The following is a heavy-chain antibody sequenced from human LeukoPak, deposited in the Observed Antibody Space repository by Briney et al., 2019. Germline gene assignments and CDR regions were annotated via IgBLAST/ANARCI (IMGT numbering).Heavy chain of an antibody. CDR3: AHVRGGKVSFDY. D-gene: IGHD3-10*01. Sequence: SGPTLVKPTQTLTLTCTFSGFSLSTSGVGVGWIRQPPGKALEWLALIYWDDDKRYSPSLKGRLTITKDTSKNQVVLTMTNMDPVDTATYYCAHVRGGKVSFDYWGQGTLVTVSS. V-gene: IGHV2-5*02. CDR1: GFSLSTSGVG. J-gene: IGHJ4*02. CDR2: IYWDDDK.